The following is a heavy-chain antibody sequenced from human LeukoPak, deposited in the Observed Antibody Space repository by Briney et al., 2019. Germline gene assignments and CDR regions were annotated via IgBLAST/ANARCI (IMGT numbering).Heavy chain of an antibody. CDR2: IDPSDSYT. V-gene: IGHV5-10-1*01. J-gene: IGHJ5*02. D-gene: IGHD5-12*01. CDR3: ARQYSGYDSWFDP. Sequence: HGESLKISCKCSGYRFTSYWISWVRQMPGKGLEWLGRIDPSDSYTNYSPSFQGHVTISADKSISTAYLQWSSLKASDTAMYYCARQYSGYDSWFDPWGQGTLVTVSS. CDR1: GYRFTSYW.